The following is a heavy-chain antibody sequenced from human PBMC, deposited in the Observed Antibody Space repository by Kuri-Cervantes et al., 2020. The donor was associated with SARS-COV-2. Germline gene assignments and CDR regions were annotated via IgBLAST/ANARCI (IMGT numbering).Heavy chain of an antibody. CDR1: GFIFSAYA. CDR2: ISSNGDRT. Sequence: GGSLRLSCSASGFIFSAYAMHWVRQAPGKGLEYVAAISSNGDRTYYADSVKGRFTISRDNSKNTLYLQMNSLRAEDTAVYYCANWRRRIAAAGPFDYWGQGTLVTVSS. D-gene: IGHD6-13*01. CDR3: ANWRRRIAAAGPFDY. V-gene: IGHV3-64*04. J-gene: IGHJ4*02.